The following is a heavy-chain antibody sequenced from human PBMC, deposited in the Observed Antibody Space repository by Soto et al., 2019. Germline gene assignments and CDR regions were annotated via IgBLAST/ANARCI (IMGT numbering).Heavy chain of an antibody. V-gene: IGHV4-34*01. CDR2: INHSGST. CDR3: ARGTSGDIVVVPAAKAEGYYYYGMDV. J-gene: IGHJ6*02. D-gene: IGHD2-2*01. Sequence: PSETLSLSCAVYGGSFSGYYWSWIRQPPGKGLEWIGEINHSGSTNYNPSLKSRVTISVDTSKNQFSLKLSSVTVADTAVYYCARGTSGDIVVVPAAKAEGYYYYGMDVWGQGTTVTVSS. CDR1: GGSFSGYY.